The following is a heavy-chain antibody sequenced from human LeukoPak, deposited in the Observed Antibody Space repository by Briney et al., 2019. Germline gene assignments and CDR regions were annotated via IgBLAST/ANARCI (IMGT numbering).Heavy chain of an antibody. V-gene: IGHV1-18*01. D-gene: IGHD6-19*01. CDR3: ARSSGWHDAFDI. CDR2: ISANDGNT. Sequence: ASVKVSCKASGYTFTSYGISWVRQAPGQGLEWMGWISANDGNTDYPQKLQGRVTMTTDTSTSTVYMELSSLRSEDTAVYYCARSSGWHDAFDIWGQGTMVTVSS. CDR1: GYTFTSYG. J-gene: IGHJ3*02.